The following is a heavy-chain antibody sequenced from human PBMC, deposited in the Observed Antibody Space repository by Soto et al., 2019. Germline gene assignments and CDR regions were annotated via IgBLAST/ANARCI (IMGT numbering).Heavy chain of an antibody. V-gene: IGHV3-21*01. J-gene: IGHJ5*01. D-gene: IGHD3-10*01. CDR3: ARDILSGGAYPDS. Sequence: LRLSCAASGFNFSTYTMNWVRQAPGKGLEWISSISSGSSYIYYAGSVKGRFTISRDNAKNSLFLQMNSLRADDTAVYYCARDILSGGAYPDSWGQGTKVTVSS. CDR2: ISSGSSYI. CDR1: GFNFSTYT.